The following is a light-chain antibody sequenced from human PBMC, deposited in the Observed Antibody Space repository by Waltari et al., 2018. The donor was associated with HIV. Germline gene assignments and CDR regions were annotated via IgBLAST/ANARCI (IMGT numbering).Light chain of an antibody. CDR3: AAWGDSLTSFV. Sequence: QSVLTQPPSASETPGQRVTISCSGSSSNIGSNYEYWYHQLPGTAPKLLIYRNNQRPSGVPDRFSGSKSGTSASLAISGLRSEDEADYYCAAWGDSLTSFVFGTGTKVTVL. CDR2: RNN. J-gene: IGLJ1*01. CDR1: SSNIGSNY. V-gene: IGLV1-47*01.